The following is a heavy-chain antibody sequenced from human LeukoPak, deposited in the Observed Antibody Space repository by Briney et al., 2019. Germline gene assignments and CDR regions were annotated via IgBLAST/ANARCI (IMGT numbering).Heavy chain of an antibody. Sequence: SETLSLTCTVSGGSISSYYWSWIQQPPGKGLEWIGYIYYSGSTYYNPSLKSRVTISVDTSKNQFSLKLSSVTAADTAVYYCARTQAYRLFDYWGQGTLVTVSS. CDR1: GGSISSYY. J-gene: IGHJ4*02. D-gene: IGHD2-2*01. CDR3: ARTQAYRLFDY. CDR2: IYYSGST. V-gene: IGHV4-59*06.